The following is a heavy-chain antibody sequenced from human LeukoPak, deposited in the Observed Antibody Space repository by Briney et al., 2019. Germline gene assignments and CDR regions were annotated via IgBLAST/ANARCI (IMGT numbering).Heavy chain of an antibody. D-gene: IGHD1/OR15-1a*01. V-gene: IGHV1-69*06. Sequence: GASVKVSCKASGGTFSSYAISWVRQAPGQGLEWMGGIIPAFGASTYAQTFQGRVTLTADKSTDTVYMELSSLRSEDTAIYYCARGREQWVAFDFWGQGTLVTVSS. CDR1: GGTFSSYA. CDR3: ARGREQWVAFDF. CDR2: IIPAFGAS. J-gene: IGHJ4*02.